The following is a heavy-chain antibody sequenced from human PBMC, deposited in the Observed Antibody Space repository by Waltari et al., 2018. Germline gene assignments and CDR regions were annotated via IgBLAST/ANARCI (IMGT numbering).Heavy chain of an antibody. D-gene: IGHD3-3*01. CDR1: GGSFSGYY. Sequence: QVQLQQWGAGLLKPSETLSLTCAVYGGSFSGYYWSWIRQPPGKGLEWIGEINHSGSPNYNPSLKSRVTRSVDTSKNQFSLKLSSVTAADTAVYYCARSRVRVTIFGVVPNWFDPWGQGTLVTVSS. CDR3: ARSRVRVTIFGVVPNWFDP. V-gene: IGHV4-34*01. J-gene: IGHJ5*02. CDR2: INHSGSP.